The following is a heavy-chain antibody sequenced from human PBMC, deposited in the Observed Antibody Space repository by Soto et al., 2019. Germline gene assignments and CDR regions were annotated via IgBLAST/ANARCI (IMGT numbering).Heavy chain of an antibody. V-gene: IGHV3-11*01. D-gene: IGHD1-1*01. CDR2: IDRSGTTV. CDR3: ARETVPQWFDP. J-gene: IGHJ5*02. Sequence: HVPLVESGGGLVKPGGSLRLSCAASGFTFSDYHMNWIRHAPGKGLEWVSYIDRSGTTVYYADTVKGPFTIFRDNAKNSLYLEINSLRAEDTAVYYCARETVPQWFDPWGQGTLVTVSS. CDR1: GFTFSDYH.